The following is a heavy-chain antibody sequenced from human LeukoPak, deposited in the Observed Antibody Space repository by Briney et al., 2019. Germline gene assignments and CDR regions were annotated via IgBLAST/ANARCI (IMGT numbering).Heavy chain of an antibody. CDR1: GGSINSYY. Sequence: PSESLSLTCSVSGGSINSYYWSWIRQPPGKGLEWIGYIYYSGSIKYNPSLKSRVTMSVDTSKNQFSLKLSSVTAADTAVYYCARGIGSSWNRSWFDPWGQGTLVTVSS. D-gene: IGHD6-13*01. CDR2: IYYSGSI. CDR3: ARGIGSSWNRSWFDP. V-gene: IGHV4-59*01. J-gene: IGHJ5*02.